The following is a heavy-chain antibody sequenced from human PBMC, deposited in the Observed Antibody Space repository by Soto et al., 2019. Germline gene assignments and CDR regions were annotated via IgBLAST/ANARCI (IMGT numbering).Heavy chain of an antibody. CDR1: GYTFTSYG. D-gene: IGHD3-10*01. CDR3: ARDPSSPTMVPGVIIPLFDP. Sequence: GASVKVSCKASGYTFTSYGISWVRQAPGQGLEWMGWISAYNGNTNYAQKLQGRVTMTTDTSTSTAYMELRSLRSDDTSVYYCARDPSSPTMVPGVIIPLFDPWG. J-gene: IGHJ5*02. CDR2: ISAYNGNT. V-gene: IGHV1-18*01.